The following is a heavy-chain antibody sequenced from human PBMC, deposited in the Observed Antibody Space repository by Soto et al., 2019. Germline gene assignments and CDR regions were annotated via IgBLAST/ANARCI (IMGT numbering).Heavy chain of an antibody. CDR1: EYTITESS. CDR2: FDPEDGET. J-gene: IGHJ1*01. D-gene: IGHD5-18*01. V-gene: IGHV1-24*01. Sequence: SVKFSRRVAEYTITESSIHWVRHAPGKGIEWMGGFDPEDGETIYAQKFQGRVAMTEDTSTDTAYMELSSLRSEDTAVYYCATDRAGGYSYGYCFWGQGTLVTVSS. CDR3: ATDRAGGYSYGYCF.